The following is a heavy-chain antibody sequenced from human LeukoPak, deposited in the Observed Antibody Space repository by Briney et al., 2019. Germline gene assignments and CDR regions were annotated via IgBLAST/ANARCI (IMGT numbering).Heavy chain of an antibody. V-gene: IGHV3-66*01. CDR3: ARYGYGGGFDY. D-gene: IGHD5-18*01. J-gene: IGHJ4*02. CDR2: IYSGDNT. CDR1: GFTVSRYY. Sequence: GGSLRLSCAVSGFTVSRYYMSWVRQAPGKGLEWVSIIYSGDNTYYADSVKGRFTISRDNAKNSLYLQMNSLRVEDTAVYYCARYGYGGGFDYWGQGTLVTVSS.